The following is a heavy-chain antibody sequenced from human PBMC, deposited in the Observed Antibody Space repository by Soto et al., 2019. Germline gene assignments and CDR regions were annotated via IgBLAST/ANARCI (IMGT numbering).Heavy chain of an antibody. CDR1: GGSISDYY. Sequence: QVQLQESGPGLVKPSETLSLTCTVSGGSISDYYWSWIRQPPGKGLEWIGYIYHTTNYNPSLKSRVTISVNTSENQFSLKVTSVTAADTAVYYCARTSPVAGGFDYWGQGTLVTVSS. V-gene: IGHV4-59*01. D-gene: IGHD6-19*01. J-gene: IGHJ4*02. CDR2: IYHTT. CDR3: ARTSPVAGGFDY.